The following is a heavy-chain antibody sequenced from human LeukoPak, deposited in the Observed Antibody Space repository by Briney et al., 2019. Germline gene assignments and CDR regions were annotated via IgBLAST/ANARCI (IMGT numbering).Heavy chain of an antibody. CDR2: INHSGST. CDR3: AREGGYDLGYYFDY. Sequence: PSETLSLTCAVYGGSFSGYYWSWIRQPPGKGLEWIGEINHSGSTNYNPSLKSRVTTSVDTSKNQFSLKLSSVTAADTAVYYCAREGGYDLGYYFDYWGQGTLVTVSS. CDR1: GGSFSGYY. D-gene: IGHD5-12*01. J-gene: IGHJ4*02. V-gene: IGHV4-34*01.